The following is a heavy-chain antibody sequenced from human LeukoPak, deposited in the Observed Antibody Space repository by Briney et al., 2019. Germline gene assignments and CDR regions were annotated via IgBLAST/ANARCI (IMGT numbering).Heavy chain of an antibody. D-gene: IGHD4-17*01. V-gene: IGHV4-59*08. CDR1: GGSISSYY. J-gene: IGHJ4*02. CDR3: ARQAYGDYDDY. CDR2: IYYSGST. Sequence: PSETLSLTCTVSGGSISSYYWSWIRQPPGKGLEWIGYIYYSGSTNYNPSLKSRVTISVDTSKNQFSLKLSSVTAADTAVYYCARQAYGDYDDYWGQGTLVTVSS.